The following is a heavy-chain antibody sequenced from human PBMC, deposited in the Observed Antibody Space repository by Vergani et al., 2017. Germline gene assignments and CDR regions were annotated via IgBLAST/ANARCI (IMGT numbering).Heavy chain of an antibody. CDR1: GFTFSSYW. J-gene: IGHJ6*02. D-gene: IGHD3-9*01. Sequence: EVQLVESGGGLVQPGGSLRLSCAASGFTFSSYWMHWVRQAPGKGLVWVSRINSDGSSTSYADSVKGRFTISRDNAKNTLYLQMSSLRAEDTAVYYCSGYYYCYYGMDVWGQGTTVTVSS. CDR3: SGYYYCYYGMDV. V-gene: IGHV3-74*01. CDR2: INSDGSST.